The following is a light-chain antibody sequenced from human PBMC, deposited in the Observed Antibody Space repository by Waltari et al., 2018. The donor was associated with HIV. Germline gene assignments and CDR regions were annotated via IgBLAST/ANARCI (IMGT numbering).Light chain of an antibody. Sequence: QSALTQPASVSGSPGQSITIPCARSSSDIRGYAYVSWYQQHPGKPPKLILYEVNHRPSGISSRFSASKSGDTASLTISGLQAEDEAEYYCSSYTTASTTVFGTGTKVTVL. V-gene: IGLV2-14*01. CDR3: SSYTTASTTV. CDR1: SSDIRGYAY. CDR2: EVN. J-gene: IGLJ1*01.